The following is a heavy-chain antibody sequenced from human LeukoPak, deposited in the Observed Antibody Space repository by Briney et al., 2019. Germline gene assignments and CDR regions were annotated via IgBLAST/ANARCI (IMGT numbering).Heavy chain of an antibody. CDR1: GGSISSYY. CDR2: IYYSGST. J-gene: IGHJ3*02. CDR3: ARDGRAVAGSDAFDI. D-gene: IGHD6-19*01. Sequence: SETLSLTRTVSGGSISSYYWSWIRQPPGKGLEWIAYIYYSGSTNYNPSLKSGVTISVDTSKNQFSLKLSSVTAADTAVYYCARDGRAVAGSDAFDIWGQGTMVTVSS. V-gene: IGHV4-59*01.